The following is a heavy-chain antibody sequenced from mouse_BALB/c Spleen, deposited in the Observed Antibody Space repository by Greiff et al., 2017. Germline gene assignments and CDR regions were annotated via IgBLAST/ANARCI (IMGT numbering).Heavy chain of an antibody. CDR2: INPSNGRT. D-gene: IGHD2-4*01. CDR1: GYTFTSYW. J-gene: IGHJ2*01. CDR3: ARGTMILFDY. V-gene: IGHV1S81*02. Sequence: VQLQQPGAELVKPGASVKLSCKASGYTFTSYWMHWVKQRPGQGLEWIGEINPSNGRTNYNEKFKSKATLTVDKSSSTAYMQLSSLTAEDSAVYYCARGTMILFDYWGRGTTLTVSS.